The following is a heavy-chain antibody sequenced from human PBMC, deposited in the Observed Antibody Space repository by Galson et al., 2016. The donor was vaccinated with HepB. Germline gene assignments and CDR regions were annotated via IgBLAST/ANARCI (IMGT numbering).Heavy chain of an antibody. CDR2: ISYDETNK. J-gene: IGHJ4*02. CDR3: AKDGRIYCSSASCHDHFHY. Sequence: SLRLSCAASGFTFSSYGMHWVRLAPGKGLEWVAGISYDETNKYYADSVKGRFTISRDNSKKTLYLQMNSLRAEDTAVYYCAKDGRIYCSSASCHDHFHYWGQGTLVTVSS. D-gene: IGHD2-2*01. CDR1: GFTFSSYG. V-gene: IGHV3-30*18.